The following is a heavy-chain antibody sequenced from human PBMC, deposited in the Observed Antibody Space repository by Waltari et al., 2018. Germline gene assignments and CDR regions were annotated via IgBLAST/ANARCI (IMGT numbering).Heavy chain of an antibody. CDR3: ARPGRVGGGSLMGLDY. Sequence: QLQLQESGPGLVKPSETLSLTCSVSGGSISSTRHYWGWLRQPPGKGLEWIGSFSYDANTYYNPSLKSRITISVDTSKNQFSLQLRSVTAADTAIYYCARPGRVGGGSLMGLDYWGQGTLVTVSS. CDR2: FSYDANT. J-gene: IGHJ4*02. V-gene: IGHV4-39*01. D-gene: IGHD2-15*01. CDR1: GGSISSTRHY.